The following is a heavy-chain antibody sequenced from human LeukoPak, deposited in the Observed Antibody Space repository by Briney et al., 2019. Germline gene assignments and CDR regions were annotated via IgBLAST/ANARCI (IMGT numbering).Heavy chain of an antibody. CDR1: GFTFSSYS. CDR3: ARDHRYSYSSGWYWFDP. Sequence: GGSLRLSCAASGFTFSSYSMNWVRQAPGKGREWVSSISSSSNYIYYADSVKGRFTISRDNAKNSLYLQMNSLKAEDTAVYYCARDHRYSYSSGWYWFDPWGQGTLVTVSS. D-gene: IGHD6-19*01. CDR2: ISSSSNYI. V-gene: IGHV3-21*01. J-gene: IGHJ5*02.